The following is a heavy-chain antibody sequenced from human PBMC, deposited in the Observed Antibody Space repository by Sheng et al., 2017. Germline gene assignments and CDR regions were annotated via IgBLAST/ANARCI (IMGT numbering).Heavy chain of an antibody. CDR2: INHSGST. CDR3: ARDRYSSGWRFDY. Sequence: QVQLQQWGAGLLKPSETLSLTCAVYGGSFSGYYWSWIRQPPGKWLEWIGEINHSGSTNYNPSLKSRVTISVDTSKNQFSLKLSSVTAADTAVYYCARDRYSSGWRFDYWGQGNPGHRLL. D-gene: IGHD6-19*01. V-gene: IGHV4-34*01. CDR1: GGSFSGYY. J-gene: IGHJ4*02.